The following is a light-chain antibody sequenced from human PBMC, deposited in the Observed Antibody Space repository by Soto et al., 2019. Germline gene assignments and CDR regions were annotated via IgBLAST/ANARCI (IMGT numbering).Light chain of an antibody. J-gene: IGLJ3*02. CDR2: EVT. V-gene: IGLV2-23*02. Sequence: QSVLTQPASVSGSPGQSITISCTGASGDVGSYNLVSWYHHHPGKAPKLIIYEVTKRPSGVSSRFSGSKSGNTASLTISGLQAEDEGDYFCCSYAGSSTLWVFGGGTKVTVL. CDR3: CSYAGSSTLWV. CDR1: SGDVGSYNL.